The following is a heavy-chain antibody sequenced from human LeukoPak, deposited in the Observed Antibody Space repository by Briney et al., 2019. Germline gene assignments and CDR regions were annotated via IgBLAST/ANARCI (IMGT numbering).Heavy chain of an antibody. J-gene: IGHJ5*02. V-gene: IGHV3-30*04. D-gene: IGHD6-13*01. CDR2: ISYDGSNK. CDR3: ARDSSSWYRYDNWFDP. CDR1: GFAFSSYA. Sequence: PGGSLRLSCAASGFAFSSYAMHWVRQAPGKGLEWVAVISYDGSNKYYADSVKGRFTISRDNSKNTLYLQMNSLRAEDTAVYYCARDSSSWYRYDNWFDPWGQGTLVTVSS.